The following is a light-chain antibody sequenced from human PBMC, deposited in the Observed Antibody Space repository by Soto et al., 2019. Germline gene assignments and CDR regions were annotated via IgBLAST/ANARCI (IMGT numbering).Light chain of an antibody. CDR2: RNN. CDR1: SSNIGSNT. Sequence: QSVLTQPPSASGTPGQRVTISCSGSSSNIGSNTVNWYQQLPGTAPKLLIYRNNQRPSGVPDRFSGSKSGTSASLAISGRQSEDEADYYCAAWDDSLNGYVFGTGTRSPS. J-gene: IGLJ1*01. CDR3: AAWDDSLNGYV. V-gene: IGLV1-44*01.